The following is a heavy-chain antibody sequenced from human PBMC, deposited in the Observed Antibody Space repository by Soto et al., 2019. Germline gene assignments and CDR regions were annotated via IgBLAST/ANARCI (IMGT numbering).Heavy chain of an antibody. Sequence: ASVKVSCKASGYTFTNFGMSWVRQAPGQGLEWMGWISAYNGNTNYAQNFQGRVTMTTDTSTSTAYMELRSLRSDDTAVYYCARGGTQRRYFDWLLFDYWGQGTLVTVSS. D-gene: IGHD3-9*01. CDR2: ISAYNGNT. J-gene: IGHJ4*02. CDR1: GYTFTNFG. V-gene: IGHV1-18*01. CDR3: ARGGTQRRYFDWLLFDY.